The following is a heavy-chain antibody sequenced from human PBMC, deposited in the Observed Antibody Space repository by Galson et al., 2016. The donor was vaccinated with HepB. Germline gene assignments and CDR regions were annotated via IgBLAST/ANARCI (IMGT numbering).Heavy chain of an antibody. D-gene: IGHD5-18*01. Sequence: SLRLSCAASGFTFSAYGMHWVRQAPGKGLEWVAVIWHDGSNKYYADSVKGRFTISRDNSKNTLYLQMNSLRAEDTAVYYCAGAFRYGFVTHYYGMDVWGQGTTVTVSS. J-gene: IGHJ6*02. V-gene: IGHV3-33*01. CDR1: GFTFSAYG. CDR2: IWHDGSNK. CDR3: AGAFRYGFVTHYYGMDV.